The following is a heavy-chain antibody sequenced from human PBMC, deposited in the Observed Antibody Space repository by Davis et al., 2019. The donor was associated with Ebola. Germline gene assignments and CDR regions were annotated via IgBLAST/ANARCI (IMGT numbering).Heavy chain of an antibody. Sequence: PGGSLRLSCAASGFTFSSYWMSWVRQAPGKGLEWVANIDQDGTEKYYVDSVKGRFTISRDNAKNSLYLQMNSLRAEDTAVYYCAKSPQSYYYYYYGMDVWGQGTTVTVSS. J-gene: IGHJ6*02. CDR2: IDQDGTEK. CDR1: GFTFSSYW. CDR3: AKSPQSYYYYYYGMDV. V-gene: IGHV3-7*01.